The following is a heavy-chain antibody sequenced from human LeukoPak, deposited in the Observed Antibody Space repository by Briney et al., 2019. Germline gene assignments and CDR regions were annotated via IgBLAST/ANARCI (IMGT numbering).Heavy chain of an antibody. CDR1: GGSISSGGYY. Sequence: PSETLSLTCTVSGGSISSGGYYWSWIRQHPGKGLEWIGYIYYSGSTYYNPSLKSRVTISVDTSKNQFSLKLSSVTAADTAVYYCARNNIVAVPAAYWFDPWGQGTLVTVSS. V-gene: IGHV4-31*03. J-gene: IGHJ5*02. CDR3: ARNNIVAVPAAYWFDP. D-gene: IGHD2-2*01. CDR2: IYYSGST.